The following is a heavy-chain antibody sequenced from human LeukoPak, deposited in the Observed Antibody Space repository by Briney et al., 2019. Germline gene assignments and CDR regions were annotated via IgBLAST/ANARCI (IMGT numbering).Heavy chain of an antibody. CDR2: IYYSGST. Sequence: PSETLSLTCTVSGGSISSSSYYWGWIRQPPGKGLEWIGSIYYSGSTNYNPSLKSRVTISVDTSKNQFSLKLSSVTAADTAVYYCAREVVSAAKYDYWGQGTLVTVSS. CDR3: AREVVSAAKYDY. CDR1: GGSISSSSYY. V-gene: IGHV4-39*07. D-gene: IGHD2-2*01. J-gene: IGHJ4*02.